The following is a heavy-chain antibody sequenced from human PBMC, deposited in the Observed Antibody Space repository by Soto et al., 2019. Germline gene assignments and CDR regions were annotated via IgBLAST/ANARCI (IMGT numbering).Heavy chain of an antibody. V-gene: IGHV3-23*01. Sequence: EVQLLESGGGLVQPGGSLRLSCAASGFTCTTYAMSWVRQAPGKGLEWVSGVTDSGGKTYYADSVKGRFTISIDNSKNTLYRPMTSLRAEAPAVYYCAKGFIVAAPPPDFDYWCQVTLVTVSA. J-gene: IGHJ4*02. D-gene: IGHD1-26*01. CDR2: VTDSGGKT. CDR1: GFTCTTYA. CDR3: AKGFIVAAPPPDFDY.